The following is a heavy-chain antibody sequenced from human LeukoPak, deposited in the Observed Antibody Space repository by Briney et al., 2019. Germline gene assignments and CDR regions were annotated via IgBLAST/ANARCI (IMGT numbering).Heavy chain of an antibody. CDR1: GFSFSNHW. CDR3: AREGNHYDILTGYYYAYYFDY. CDR2: INSDGSST. V-gene: IGHV3-74*03. Sequence: GGSLRLSCAASGFSFSNHWMHWVRQVPGKGLVWVSRINSDGSSTTYADSVKGRFTISRDNAKNTLYLQMNSLRAEDTAVYYCAREGNHYDILTGYYYAYYFDYWGQGTLVTVSS. D-gene: IGHD3-9*01. J-gene: IGHJ4*02.